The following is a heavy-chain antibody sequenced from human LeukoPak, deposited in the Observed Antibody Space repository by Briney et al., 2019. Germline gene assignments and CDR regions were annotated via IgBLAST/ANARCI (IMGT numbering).Heavy chain of an antibody. D-gene: IGHD3-16*01. V-gene: IGHV3-7*01. CDR2: IKQDGSEK. Sequence: PGGSLRLSCAASGFTFSSYWMSWVRQAPGKGLEWVANIKQDGSEKYYVDSVKGRFTISRDNAKNSLYPQMNSLRAEDTAVYYCARANMITFPGTFGYWGQGTLVTVSS. J-gene: IGHJ4*02. CDR3: ARANMITFPGTFGY. CDR1: GFTFSSYW.